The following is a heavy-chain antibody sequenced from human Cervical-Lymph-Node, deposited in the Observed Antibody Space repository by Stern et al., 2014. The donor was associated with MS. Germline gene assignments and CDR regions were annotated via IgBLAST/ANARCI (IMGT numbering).Heavy chain of an antibody. J-gene: IGHJ4*02. CDR1: GGTFTNYA. D-gene: IGHD3-9*01. Sequence: QDQLVQSGAEVKKPGSSVKVSCKASGGTFTNYAINWVRQAPGQGLEWMGGIIPIFNRANYAQKFQGRVTITADESTTTAYMELTSLISEDTAVYYCARGWSYDILTAYSYWGQGTLVTVSS. V-gene: IGHV1-69*12. CDR2: IIPIFNRA. CDR3: ARGWSYDILTAYSY.